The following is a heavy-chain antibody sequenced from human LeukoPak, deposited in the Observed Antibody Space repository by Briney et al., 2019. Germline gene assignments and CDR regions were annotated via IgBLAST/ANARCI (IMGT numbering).Heavy chain of an antibody. Sequence: PSETLSLTCAVYGGSFSGYYWSWIRQPPGKGLEWTGEINHSGSTNYNPSLKSRVTISVDTSKNQFSLKLSSVTAADTAVYYCARGPSTYSYAYYFYMDVWGNGTTVTVSS. CDR2: INHSGST. J-gene: IGHJ6*03. V-gene: IGHV4-34*01. CDR1: GGSFSGYY. D-gene: IGHD5-18*01. CDR3: ARGPSTYSYAYYFYMDV.